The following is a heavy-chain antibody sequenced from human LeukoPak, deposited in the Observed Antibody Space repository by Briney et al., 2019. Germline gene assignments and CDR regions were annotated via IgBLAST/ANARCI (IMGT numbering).Heavy chain of an antibody. CDR1: GYTFTSYD. V-gene: IGHV1-8*01. D-gene: IGHD2-2*01. CDR3: ARVFAPAAHYGMDV. CDR2: MNPNSGNT. J-gene: IGHJ6*02. Sequence: ASVKVSCKASGYTFTSYDINWVRPATGQGLEWMGWMNPNSGNTGYAQKFQGRVTMTRNTSISTAYMELSSLRSEDTAVYYCARVFAPAAHYGMDVWGQGTTVTVSS.